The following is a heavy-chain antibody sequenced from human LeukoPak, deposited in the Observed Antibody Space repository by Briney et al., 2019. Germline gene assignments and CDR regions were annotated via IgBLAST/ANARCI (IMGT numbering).Heavy chain of an antibody. CDR2: ISWNSFTI. D-gene: IGHD6-13*01. J-gene: IGHJ4*02. CDR1: GFTFDDYA. Sequence: GGSLRLSCAASGFTFDDYAMHWVRQAPGKGLEWVSGISWNSFTIGYADSVKGRFTISRDNSKNTLYLQMNSLRAEDTAVYYCAKIGTTAAGIDYWGQGTLVTVSS. V-gene: IGHV3-9*01. CDR3: AKIGTTAAGIDY.